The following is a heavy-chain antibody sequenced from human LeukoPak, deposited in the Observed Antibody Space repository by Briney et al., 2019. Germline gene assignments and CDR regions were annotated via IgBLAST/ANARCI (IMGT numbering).Heavy chain of an antibody. D-gene: IGHD4-11*01. Sequence: GSLRLSCAASGFTVSSYYMTWVRQAPGKGLEWVSVMYSGGSTYYADSVKGRVAISRDNSQNTVFLQMNSVRVEDTAVYYCARSYSNHLFGMDVWGQGTAVTVSS. CDR3: ARSYSNHLFGMDV. V-gene: IGHV3-66*01. CDR2: MYSGGST. J-gene: IGHJ6*02. CDR1: GFTVSSYY.